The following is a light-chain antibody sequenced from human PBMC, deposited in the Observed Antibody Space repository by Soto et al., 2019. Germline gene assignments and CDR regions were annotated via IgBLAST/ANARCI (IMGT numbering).Light chain of an antibody. Sequence: DLQMTQSPSSLSASVGDRVSITCQASQDIRNYLNWYQQKPGQAPKLLIQDASNLKTGVPLRFSGSGSGTNFSFTISSLQPEDIATYYCQHFANLPRSFGQGTKLEIK. V-gene: IGKV1-33*01. J-gene: IGKJ2*01. CDR1: QDIRNY. CDR2: DAS. CDR3: QHFANLPRS.